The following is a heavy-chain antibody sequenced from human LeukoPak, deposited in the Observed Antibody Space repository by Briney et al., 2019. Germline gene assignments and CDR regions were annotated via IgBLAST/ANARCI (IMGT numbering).Heavy chain of an antibody. J-gene: IGHJ4*02. Sequence: GGSLRLSCAASGITFSSYTMNWVRQAPGKGLEWVLFISTSSSYTYYADSVKGRFTISRDNARNSLYLQMNSLRAEDTAVYYCAKSGYYDYVWGSYRLYYFDYWGQGTLVTVSS. D-gene: IGHD3-16*02. CDR1: GITFSSYT. V-gene: IGHV3-21*01. CDR3: AKSGYYDYVWGSYRLYYFDY. CDR2: ISTSSSYT.